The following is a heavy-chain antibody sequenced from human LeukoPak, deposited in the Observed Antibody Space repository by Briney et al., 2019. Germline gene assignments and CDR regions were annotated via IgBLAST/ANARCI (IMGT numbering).Heavy chain of an antibody. CDR1: GGSFSAYY. CDR3: ASSRNYDILTGYWVYYFDY. D-gene: IGHD3-9*01. J-gene: IGHJ4*02. Sequence: PSETLSLTCAVYGGSFSAYYWGWIRQPPGKGLEWIGDITHSGTTNYNPSLKSRVTISLDTSKNQFSLRLSSVTAADTAVYYCASSRNYDILTGYWVYYFDYWCQGTLVTVSS. CDR2: ITHSGTT. V-gene: IGHV4-34*01.